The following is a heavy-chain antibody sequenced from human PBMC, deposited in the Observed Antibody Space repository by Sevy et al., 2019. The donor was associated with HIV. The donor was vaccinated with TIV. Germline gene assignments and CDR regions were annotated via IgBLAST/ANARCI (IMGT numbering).Heavy chain of an antibody. D-gene: IGHD1-7*01. V-gene: IGHV4-30-4*01. CDR3: ARVGGTTPNYEGVWFDP. CDR1: GGSISSGDYY. CDR2: IYYSGST. Sequence: SETLSLTCTVSGGSISSGDYYWSWIRQPPGKGLEWIGYIYYSGSTYYNPSFKSRVTISVDTSKNQFSLKLSSVTAADTAVYYCARVGGTTPNYEGVWFDPWGQGTLVTVSS. J-gene: IGHJ5*02.